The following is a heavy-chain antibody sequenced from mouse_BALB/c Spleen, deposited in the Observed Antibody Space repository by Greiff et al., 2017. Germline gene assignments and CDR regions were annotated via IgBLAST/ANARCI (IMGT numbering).Heavy chain of an antibody. CDR1: GFSLTSYG. D-gene: IGHD1-2*01. CDR3: GRAGYYGYDYYAMDY. V-gene: IGHV2-9*02. Sequence: VQLVESGPGLVAPSQSLSITCTVSGFSLTSYGVHWVRQPPGKGLEWLGVIWAGGSTNYNSALMSRLSISKSNSKSQVFLKMNSLQTDVTTMYYCGRAGYYGYDYYAMDYWGQGTSVTVSS. CDR2: IWAGGST. J-gene: IGHJ4*01.